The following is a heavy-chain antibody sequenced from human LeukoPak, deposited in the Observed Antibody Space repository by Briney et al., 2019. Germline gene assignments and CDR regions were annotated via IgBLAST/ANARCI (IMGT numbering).Heavy chain of an antibody. CDR3: ARDRGGYNSFDY. Sequence: SETLSLTCTVSGGSISSYYWSWIRQPPGKGLEWIGYIYYSGSTNYNPSLKSRVTISVDTSENQFSLKLSSVTAADTAVYYCARDRGGYNSFDYWGQGTLVTVSS. CDR1: GGSISSYY. CDR2: IYYSGST. D-gene: IGHD5-24*01. J-gene: IGHJ4*02. V-gene: IGHV4-59*01.